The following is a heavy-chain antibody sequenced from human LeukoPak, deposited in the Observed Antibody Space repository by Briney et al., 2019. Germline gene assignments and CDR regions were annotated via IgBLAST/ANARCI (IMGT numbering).Heavy chain of an antibody. CDR1: GGSFSAYY. CDR3: ARREQQLVRGHYYYYYMDV. CDR2: INDSGST. Sequence: SETLSLTCAVYGGSFSAYYWSWIRQPPGKGLEWIGEINDSGSTNYNPSLKRRVTISLGTSKNQFSLKLSSVTAADTAVYYCARREQQLVRGHYYYYYMDVWGKGTTVTISS. V-gene: IGHV4-34*01. D-gene: IGHD6-13*01. J-gene: IGHJ6*03.